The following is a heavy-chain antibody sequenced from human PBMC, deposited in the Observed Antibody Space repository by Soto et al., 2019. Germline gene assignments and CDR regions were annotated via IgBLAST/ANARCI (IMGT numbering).Heavy chain of an antibody. CDR3: ARDRYRLQTLFDS. V-gene: IGHV3-33*01. CDR1: GFTFSNFA. Sequence: QVHRVESGGGVVQPGRSLRLSCVASGFTFSNFAMHWVRQAPGKGLEWVAVIWDDRSNENYGDSVKGRFTISRDNSKNTLHLHMNRLRREDLALYYCARDRYRLQTLFDSWGQGTLVTVSS. CDR2: IWDDRSNE. D-gene: IGHD3-16*02. J-gene: IGHJ4*02.